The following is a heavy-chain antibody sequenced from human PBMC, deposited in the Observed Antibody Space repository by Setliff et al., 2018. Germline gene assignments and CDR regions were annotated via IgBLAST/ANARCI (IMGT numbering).Heavy chain of an antibody. CDR2: INPSGGLT. Sequence: ASVKVSCKASGYTLSKYYMHWVRQAPGQGLEWMGIINPSGGLTKYAQKFQGRVTMTSDTSTNTVYLEVSSLRSEDTAVYFCARDRFYNSWSGASITAPHDAFDIWGQGTMVTVSS. CDR3: ARDRFYNSWSGASITAPHDAFDI. D-gene: IGHD3-3*01. V-gene: IGHV1-46*03. J-gene: IGHJ3*02. CDR1: GYTLSKYY.